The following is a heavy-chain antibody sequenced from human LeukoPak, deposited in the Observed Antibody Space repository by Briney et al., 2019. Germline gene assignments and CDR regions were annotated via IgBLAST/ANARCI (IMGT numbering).Heavy chain of an antibody. J-gene: IGHJ4*02. CDR2: ISGSGRST. Sequence: GGSLRLSCAASGFTFSSYAMSWVRQAPGKGLEGVSAISGSGRSTYYADSVKGRFTISRDNSKNTLYLQMNSLRAEDTAVYYCAKYTVDTAMAYYFDYWGQGTLVTVSS. V-gene: IGHV3-23*01. CDR1: GFTFSSYA. D-gene: IGHD5-18*01. CDR3: AKYTVDTAMAYYFDY.